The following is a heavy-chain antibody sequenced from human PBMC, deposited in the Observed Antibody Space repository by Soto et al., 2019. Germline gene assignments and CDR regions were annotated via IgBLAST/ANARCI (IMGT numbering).Heavy chain of an antibody. CDR3: ASSHAGAHITAAVH. Sequence: QLQLQESGSGLVKPSQTLSLTCAVSCGSISSGGYSWSWIRQPPGTGLEWIGYIYHSGSTYYNPSLKSRVTISVDRSKNQFSLKLSSVTAADTAVYYCASSHAGAHITAAVHWGQGTLVTVSS. CDR1: CGSISSGGYS. CDR2: IYHSGST. V-gene: IGHV4-30-2*01. D-gene: IGHD6-13*01. J-gene: IGHJ4*02.